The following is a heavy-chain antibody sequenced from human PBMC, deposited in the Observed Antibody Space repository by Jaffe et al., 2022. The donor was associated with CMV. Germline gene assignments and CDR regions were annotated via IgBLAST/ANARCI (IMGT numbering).Heavy chain of an antibody. Sequence: QVQLQESGPGLVKPSETLSLTCTVSGGSISSYYWSWIRQPPGKGLEWIGYIYYSGSTNYNPSLKSRVTISVDTSKNQFSLKLSSVTAADTAVYYCARGTAAAGTTDWGQGTLVTVSS. CDR2: IYYSGST. D-gene: IGHD6-13*01. CDR3: ARGTAAAGTTD. V-gene: IGHV4-59*01. CDR1: GGSISSYY. J-gene: IGHJ4*02.